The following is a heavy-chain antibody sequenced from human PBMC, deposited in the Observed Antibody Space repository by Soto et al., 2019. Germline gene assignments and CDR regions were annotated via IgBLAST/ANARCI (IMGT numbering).Heavy chain of an antibody. CDR1: GGTFSSYA. CDR2: IIPIFGTA. D-gene: IGHD6-13*01. CDR3: ARGMNDVRRAAAGPTAYYGMDV. J-gene: IGHJ6*02. V-gene: IGHV1-69*12. Sequence: QVQLVQSGAEVKKPGSSVKVSCKASGGTFSSYAISWVRQAPGQGLEWMGGIIPIFGTANYAQKFQGRVTITADESTSTAYMELSSLRSEDTAVYYCARGMNDVRRAAAGPTAYYGMDVWGQGTTVTVSS.